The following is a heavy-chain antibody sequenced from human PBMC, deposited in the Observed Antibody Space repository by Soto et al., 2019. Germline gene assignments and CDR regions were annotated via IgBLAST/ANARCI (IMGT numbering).Heavy chain of an antibody. CDR2: IYPGDSDT. V-gene: IGHV5-51*01. CDR1: GYSFTSYW. J-gene: IGHJ4*02. CDR3: ARLGPVGWLTWGYFDY. Sequence: GEALKLSCKGSGYSFTSYWIGWVRQTPGKGLEWMGIIYPGDSDTRYSPPFQGQVTISADKSISTAYLQWSSLKASDTATYYCARLGPVGWLTWGYFDYWGQGTLVTVSS. D-gene: IGHD6-19*01.